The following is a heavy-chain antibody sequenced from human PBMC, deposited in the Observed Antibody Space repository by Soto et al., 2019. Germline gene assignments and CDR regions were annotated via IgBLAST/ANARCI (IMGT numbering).Heavy chain of an antibody. CDR1: GGSFSGYY. J-gene: IGHJ4*02. D-gene: IGHD6-13*01. V-gene: IGHV4-34*01. CDR3: ARGFQQLPRPFDY. Sequence: QVQLQQWGAGLLKPSETLSLTCAVYGGSFSGYYWSWIRQPPGKGLEWIGEINHSGSTNYNPSLKSRVTISVDTSKNQFSLKLSSVTAADTAVYYCARGFQQLPRPFDYWGQGTLVTVSS. CDR2: INHSGST.